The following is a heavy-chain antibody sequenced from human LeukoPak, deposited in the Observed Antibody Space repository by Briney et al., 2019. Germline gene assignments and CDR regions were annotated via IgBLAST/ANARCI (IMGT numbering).Heavy chain of an antibody. CDR1: GYTLTELS. J-gene: IGHJ4*02. Sequence: ASVEVSCKVSGYTLTELSMHWVRQAPGKGLEWMGGFDPEDGETIYAQKFQGRVTVTEDTSTDTAYMELSSLRSEDTAVYYCATDLGAGTDYWGQGTLVTVSS. CDR3: ATDLGAGTDY. CDR2: FDPEDGET. D-gene: IGHD6-13*01. V-gene: IGHV1-24*01.